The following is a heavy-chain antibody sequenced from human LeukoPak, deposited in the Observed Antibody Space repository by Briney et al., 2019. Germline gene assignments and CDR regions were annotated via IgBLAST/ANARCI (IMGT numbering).Heavy chain of an antibody. D-gene: IGHD3-9*01. Sequence: GGSLRLSCAASGFTFSSYAMHWVRQAPGKGLEWVAVISYDGSNKYYADSVRGRFTISRDNSKNTLYLQMNSLRAEDTAVYYCARAFRLRYFDWLLYYYWGQGTLVTVSS. CDR1: GFTFSSYA. CDR2: ISYDGSNK. V-gene: IGHV3-30-3*01. CDR3: ARAFRLRYFDWLLYYY. J-gene: IGHJ4*02.